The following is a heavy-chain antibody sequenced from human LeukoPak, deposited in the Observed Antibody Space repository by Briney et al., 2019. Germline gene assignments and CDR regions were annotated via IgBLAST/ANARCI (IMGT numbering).Heavy chain of an antibody. CDR1: GYTFTGHA. CDR3: ARELSTSVPDY. Sequence: ASVKVSCEASGYTFTGHAISWVRQATGLGLEWMGWIKPDSGSTGHAQKFQGRVVFTSDNSIGTAYMELSSLRSEDTAVYYCARELSTSVPDYWGQGTLVTVSS. J-gene: IGHJ4*02. CDR2: IKPDSGST. D-gene: IGHD2-2*01. V-gene: IGHV1-8*03.